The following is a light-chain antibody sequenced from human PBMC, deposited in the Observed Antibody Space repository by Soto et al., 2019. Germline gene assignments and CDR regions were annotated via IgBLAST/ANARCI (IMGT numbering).Light chain of an antibody. J-gene: IGKJ5*01. V-gene: IGKV3-20*01. CDR1: QSVSSSY. CDR2: GVS. Sequence: EIALTQSPGTLSLSPGERATLSCRASQSVSSSYLAWYQQKPGQAPRLLIYGVSSRATGIPDRFSGSRSGTDFTLTINRLEPEDSAVYYCQQYGNSITFGQGTRLEIK. CDR3: QQYGNSIT.